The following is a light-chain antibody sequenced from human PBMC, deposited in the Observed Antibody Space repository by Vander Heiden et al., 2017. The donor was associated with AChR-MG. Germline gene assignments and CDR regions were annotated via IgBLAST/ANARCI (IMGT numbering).Light chain of an antibody. J-gene: IGKJ5*01. CDR2: AAP. V-gene: IGKV1-39*01. CDR3: QQSHSSLPIT. CDR1: QTITNY. Sequence: DIQMTQSPSSLSASIGDRVTITCRASQTITNYLNWYQHKPGKAPRLLIYAAPLLQSGVPSRFSGSGSGTDFTLTISSLQPEDFATYYCQQSHSSLPITFGQGTRLEIK.